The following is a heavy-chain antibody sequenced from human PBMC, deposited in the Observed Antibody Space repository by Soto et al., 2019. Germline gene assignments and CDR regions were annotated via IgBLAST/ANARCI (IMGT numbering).Heavy chain of an antibody. CDR2: IYWDDDK. Sequence: QITLKESGPTLVKPTQTLTLTCTFSGFSLSTSGVGVGWIRQPPGKALEWLALIYWDDDKRYSPSLKSRLTTTKDTYNTQVVITMTNMDTVDTDTYYCTNSLYEYVWGTNWFDPWGQGTLVTVSS. V-gene: IGHV2-5*02. CDR3: TNSLYEYVWGTNWFDP. J-gene: IGHJ5*02. CDR1: GFSLSTSGVG. D-gene: IGHD3-16*01.